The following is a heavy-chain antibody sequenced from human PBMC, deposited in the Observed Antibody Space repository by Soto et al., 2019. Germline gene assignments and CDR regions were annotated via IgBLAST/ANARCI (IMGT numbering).Heavy chain of an antibody. CDR1: GFTFSSYA. D-gene: IGHD6-19*01. Sequence: QVQLVESGGGVVQPGRSLRLSCAASGFTFSSYAMHWVRQAPGKGLEWVAVISYDGSNTYYADSVKGRFTISRDNSKNTLYVQMNSLRAEDMAVYYCARASSGWYKDAFDIWGQGTMVTVSS. CDR3: ARASSGWYKDAFDI. V-gene: IGHV3-30-3*01. CDR2: ISYDGSNT. J-gene: IGHJ3*02.